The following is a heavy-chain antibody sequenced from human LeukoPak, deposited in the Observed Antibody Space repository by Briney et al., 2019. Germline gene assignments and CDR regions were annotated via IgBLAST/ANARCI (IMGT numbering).Heavy chain of an antibody. V-gene: IGHV3-23*01. CDR2: ISTSVGST. CDR1: GFTFSSFA. CDR3: AKDYSSNWYNWFDP. J-gene: IGHJ5*02. D-gene: IGHD6-13*01. Sequence: GGSLRHSCAASGFTFSSFAMSWVRQAPGKGLEWVSAISTSVGSTYYADSVKGRFTISRDNSKNTLYLQMNSLRAEDTAVYYCAKDYSSNWYNWFDPWGQGTLVTVSS.